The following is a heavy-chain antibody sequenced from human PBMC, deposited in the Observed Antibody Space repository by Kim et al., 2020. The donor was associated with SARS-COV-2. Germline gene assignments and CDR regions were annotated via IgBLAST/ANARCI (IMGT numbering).Heavy chain of an antibody. J-gene: IGHJ5*02. D-gene: IGHD3-10*01. CDR2: ISGSGGST. Sequence: GGSLRLSCAASGFTFSSYAMSWVRQAPGKGLEWVSAISGSGGSTYDADSVKGRFTISRDNAKNTLYLQMNSLRAEDTAVYYCARGSHYYGSGSYRNWFDPWGQRALVTLSS. CDR1: GFTFSSYA. V-gene: IGHV3-23*01. CDR3: ARGSHYYGSGSYRNWFDP.